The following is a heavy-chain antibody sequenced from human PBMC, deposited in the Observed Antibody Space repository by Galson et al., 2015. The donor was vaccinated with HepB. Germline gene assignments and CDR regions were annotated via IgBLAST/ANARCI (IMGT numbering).Heavy chain of an antibody. CDR2: TIPVFGIT. CDR1: EGTFTSYA. V-gene: IGHV1-69*13. Sequence: SVKVSCKASEGTFTSYAISWVRQAPGQGLEWLGGTIPVFGITNYTQKFQGRVTITADESTSTAYMELSSLTSEDTAVCYCATDASGWLDPWGQGTLVTVSS. D-gene: IGHD2-8*02. CDR3: ATDASGWLDP. J-gene: IGHJ5*02.